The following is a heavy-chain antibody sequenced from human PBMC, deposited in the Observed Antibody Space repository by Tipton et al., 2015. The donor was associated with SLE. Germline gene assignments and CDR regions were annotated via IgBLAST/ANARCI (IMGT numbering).Heavy chain of an antibody. V-gene: IGHV4-34*01. CDR3: ARVGVVTPFDY. J-gene: IGHJ4*02. CDR1: GGSFGTYY. CDR2: INHSGST. D-gene: IGHD4-23*01. Sequence: TLSLTCAVYGGSFGTYYWSWIRQPPGKGLEWIGEINHSGSTNYNPSLKSRVTISVDTSKNQFSLKLSSVTAADTAVYYCARVGVVTPFDYWGQGTLVTVSS.